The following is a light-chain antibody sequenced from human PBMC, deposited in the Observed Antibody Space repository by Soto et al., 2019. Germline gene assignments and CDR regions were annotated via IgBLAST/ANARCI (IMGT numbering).Light chain of an antibody. CDR3: HQSNDGPAGT. J-gene: IGKJ1*01. V-gene: IGKV3-15*01. CDR1: QSVSNN. CDR2: GAS. Sequence: EIVMTQSPATLSVSPGERATLSCRASQSVSNNLAWYQQKPGQAPRLLIFGASTRATGITVRFSGSGSGRQFTLTISSLQSEDFAVYHCHQSNDGPAGTFGQGTKVAIK.